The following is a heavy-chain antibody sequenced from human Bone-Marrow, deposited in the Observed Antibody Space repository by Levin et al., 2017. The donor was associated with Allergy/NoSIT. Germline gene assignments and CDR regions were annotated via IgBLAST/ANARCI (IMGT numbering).Heavy chain of an antibody. D-gene: IGHD3-10*01. CDR2: ISSSGSTI. CDR3: VVRFGGIARLNFDY. J-gene: IGHJ4*02. CDR1: GFTFSDYY. V-gene: IGHV3-11*01. Sequence: GESLKISCAASGFTFSDYYMSWIRQAPGKGLEWVSYISSSGSTIYYADSVKGRFTISRDNAKNSLYLQMNSLRAEDTAVYYCVVRFGGIARLNFDYWGQGTLVTVSS.